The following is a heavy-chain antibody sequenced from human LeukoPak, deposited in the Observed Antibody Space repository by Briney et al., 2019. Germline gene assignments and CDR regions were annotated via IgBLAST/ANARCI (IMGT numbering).Heavy chain of an antibody. D-gene: IGHD3-10*01. J-gene: IGHJ4*02. CDR2: VYYSGST. CDR1: GGSVNSGSYY. CDR3: ARDLLWSAGVDI. Sequence: SETLSLTCSVSGGSVNSGSYYWSWIRQPPGKVLEWIGYVYYSGSTNYNPSLKSRVTLSVDKSKNQFSLNLSSVTAADTAVYYCARDLLWSAGVDIWGQGILVTVSS. V-gene: IGHV4-61*01.